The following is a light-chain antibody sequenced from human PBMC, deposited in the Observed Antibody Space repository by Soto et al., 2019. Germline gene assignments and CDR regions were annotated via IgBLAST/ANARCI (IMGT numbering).Light chain of an antibody. CDR3: QQYDNLPPT. CDR2: DAS. CDR1: QDITKY. Sequence: DIQMTQSPSSLSASVGDRVTITCQASQDITKYLHWHRQKPGKAPNLLIYDASKLKTGVPSRFSGTGSGTYFTLTISSLQPEDIATYFCQQYDNLPPTLGGGTMVEIK. V-gene: IGKV1-33*01. J-gene: IGKJ4*01.